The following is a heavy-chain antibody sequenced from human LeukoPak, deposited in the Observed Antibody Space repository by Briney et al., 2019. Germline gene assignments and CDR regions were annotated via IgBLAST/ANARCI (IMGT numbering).Heavy chain of an antibody. CDR1: GFTFSSYE. J-gene: IGHJ4*02. CDR3: ARVGWGLLDY. D-gene: IGHD4-11*01. CDR2: ISSSGSTI. Sequence: GGSLRLSCAASGFTFSSYEMNWVRQAPGKGLEWVSYISSSGSTIYYADSVEGRFTISRDNAKNSLYLQMNSLRAEDTAVYYCARVGWGLLDYWGQGTLVTVSS. V-gene: IGHV3-48*03.